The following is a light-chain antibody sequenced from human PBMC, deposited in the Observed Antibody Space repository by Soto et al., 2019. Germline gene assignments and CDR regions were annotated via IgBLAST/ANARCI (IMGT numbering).Light chain of an antibody. CDR3: CSYAGSSSV. J-gene: IGLJ3*02. CDR1: SSDITNYNS. CDR2: DVN. V-gene: IGLV2-11*01. Sequence: QSALTQPRSVSGSPGQSVTISCTGTSSDITNYNSVSWFQQHPGKAPKLMIYDVNKRPSGVPDRFSGSKSGNTASLTISGLQAEDEADYHCCSYAGSSSVFGGGTKVTVL.